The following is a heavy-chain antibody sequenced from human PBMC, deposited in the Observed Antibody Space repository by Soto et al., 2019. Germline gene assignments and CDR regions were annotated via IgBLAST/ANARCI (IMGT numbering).Heavy chain of an antibody. CDR1: GGSFSGYY. V-gene: IGHV4-34*01. Sequence: QVQLQQWGAGLLKPSETLSLTCAVYGGSFSGYYWSWIRQPPGKGLEWIGEINHSGSTNYNPSLKSRVTISVDTSKNQFSLKLSSVTAADTAVYYCASSSPPSYGSGSYRIGASGLDYWGQGTLVTVSS. J-gene: IGHJ4*02. D-gene: IGHD3-10*01. CDR2: INHSGST. CDR3: ASSSPPSYGSGSYRIGASGLDY.